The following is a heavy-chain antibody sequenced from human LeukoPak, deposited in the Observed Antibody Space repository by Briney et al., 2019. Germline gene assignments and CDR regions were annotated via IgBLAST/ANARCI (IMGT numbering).Heavy chain of an antibody. Sequence: PGGSLRLSCAVSGITLSNYGMSWVRQAPGKGLEWVAGISDSGGRTNYADSVKGRFTISRDNSKNTLYLQMNSLRAEDTAVYYCAKDFLDNRERPYYMDVWGKGTTVTVSS. CDR1: GITLSNYG. D-gene: IGHD1-1*01. CDR2: ISDSGGRT. CDR3: AKDFLDNRERPYYMDV. J-gene: IGHJ6*03. V-gene: IGHV3-23*01.